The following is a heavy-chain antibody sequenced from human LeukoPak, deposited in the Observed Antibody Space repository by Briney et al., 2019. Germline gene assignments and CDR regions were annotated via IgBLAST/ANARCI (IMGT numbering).Heavy chain of an antibody. J-gene: IGHJ5*02. V-gene: IGHV4-4*07. CDR2: IYASGST. CDR1: GGSISSYY. CDR3: ARGADYYYGSGSYYNVGSDWFDP. D-gene: IGHD3-10*01. Sequence: SETLSLTCTVSGGSISSYYWSWIRQPAGKGLEWIGRIYASGSTNYSPSLKSRVTMSVDTSKNQFSLKLSSVTAADTAVYYCARGADYYYGSGSYYNVGSDWFDPWGQGTLVTVSS.